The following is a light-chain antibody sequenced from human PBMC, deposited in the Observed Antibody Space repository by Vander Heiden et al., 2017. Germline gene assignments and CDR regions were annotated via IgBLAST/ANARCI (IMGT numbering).Light chain of an antibody. CDR2: DVS. CDR3: CSYAGSDNFVV. Sequence: QSALTQPRSVSGSPGPSATISCTGTSSDVGGYNYVSWYQQPTAPAPKLLVYDVSTRPSGVPDRFSGSKSGNTASLTTTGLQAEEEADYYCCSYAGSDNFVVFGGGTKLTVL. J-gene: IGLJ2*01. V-gene: IGLV2-11*01. CDR1: SSDVGGYNY.